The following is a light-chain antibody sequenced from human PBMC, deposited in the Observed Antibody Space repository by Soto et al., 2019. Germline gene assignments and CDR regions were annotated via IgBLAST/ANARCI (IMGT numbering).Light chain of an antibody. Sequence: DIQMTQSPSTLSGSVGDRVTITCRASQTISSWLAWYQQKPGKAPKLLIYKASTLKSGVPSRFSGSGSGTEFTLTISSLHPDDFPTYYCQHYNSYSEAFGQGTKVDI. CDR2: KAS. CDR1: QTISSW. J-gene: IGKJ1*01. V-gene: IGKV1-5*03. CDR3: QHYNSYSEA.